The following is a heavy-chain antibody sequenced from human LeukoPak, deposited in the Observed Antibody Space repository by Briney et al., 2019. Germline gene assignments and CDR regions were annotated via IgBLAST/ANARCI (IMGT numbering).Heavy chain of an antibody. CDR1: GFTFSSYD. V-gene: IGHV3-13*01. Sequence: GSLRLSCAASGFTFSSYDMHWVRQATGKGLEWVSAIGTAGDTYYPGSVKGRFTISRENAKNSLYLQMNSLRAEDTAVYYCARVLSRAAGSVYYYYYGMDVWGQGTTVTVSS. CDR2: IGTAGDT. D-gene: IGHD6-13*01. CDR3: ARVLSRAAGSVYYYYYGMDV. J-gene: IGHJ6*02.